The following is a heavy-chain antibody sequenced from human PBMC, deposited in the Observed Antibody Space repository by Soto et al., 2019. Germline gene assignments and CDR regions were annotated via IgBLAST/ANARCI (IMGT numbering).Heavy chain of an antibody. Sequence: PSETLSLTCAVYGGSFSGYYWSWIRQPPGKGLEWIGEINHSGSTNYIPSLKSRVTISVDTSMNQFSLKLSSVTAADTAVYYCARGQGKGYSKVYYYYGMDVWGQGTTVTVSS. CDR1: GGSFSGYY. J-gene: IGHJ6*02. CDR3: ARGQGKGYSKVYYYYGMDV. V-gene: IGHV4-34*01. D-gene: IGHD4-4*01. CDR2: INHSGST.